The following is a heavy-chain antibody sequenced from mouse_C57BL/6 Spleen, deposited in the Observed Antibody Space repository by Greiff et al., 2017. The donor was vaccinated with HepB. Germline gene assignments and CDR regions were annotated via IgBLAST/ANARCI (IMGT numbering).Heavy chain of an antibody. CDR1: GYTFTSYW. CDR3: AREDYGNSGRYYAMDY. Sequence: QVQLQQSGAELVKPGASVKMSCKASGYTFTSYWITWVKQRPGQGLEWIGDIYPGSGSTNYNEKFKSKATLTVDTSSSTAYMQLSSLTSEDSAVYYCAREDYGNSGRYYAMDYWGQGTSVTVSS. J-gene: IGHJ4*01. CDR2: IYPGSGST. D-gene: IGHD2-1*01. V-gene: IGHV1-55*01.